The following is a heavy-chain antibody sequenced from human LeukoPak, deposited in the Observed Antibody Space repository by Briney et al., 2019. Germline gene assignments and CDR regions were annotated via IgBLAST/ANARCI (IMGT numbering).Heavy chain of an antibody. CDR1: GGSISSYY. V-gene: IGHV4-59*12. D-gene: IGHD4-23*01. CDR2: IYYSGST. J-gene: IGHJ3*01. CDR3: ARDYGG. Sequence: SETLSLTCTVSGGSISSYYWSWIRQPPGKGLEWIGYIYYSGSTNYNPSLKSRVTISVDTPNNQFSLQLSSVTAADTALYYCARDYGGWGQGTMVTVSS.